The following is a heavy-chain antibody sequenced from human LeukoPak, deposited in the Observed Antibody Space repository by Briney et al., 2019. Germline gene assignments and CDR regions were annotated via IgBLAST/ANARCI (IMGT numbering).Heavy chain of an antibody. V-gene: IGHV4-34*01. J-gene: IGHJ4*02. Sequence: SETLSLTCAVYGGSFSGYYWSWIRQPPGKGLEWIGEINHSGSTNYNPSLKSRVTISVDTSKNQFSLKLSSATAADTAVYYCARGSLLFSDWGQGTLVTVSS. D-gene: IGHD3-10*02. CDR1: GGSFSGYY. CDR2: INHSGST. CDR3: ARGSLLFSD.